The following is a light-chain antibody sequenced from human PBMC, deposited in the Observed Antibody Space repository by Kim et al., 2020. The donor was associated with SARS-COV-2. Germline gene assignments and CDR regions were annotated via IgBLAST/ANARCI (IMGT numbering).Light chain of an antibody. V-gene: IGKV3-20*01. J-gene: IGKJ5*01. CDR1: QSVSSSY. CDR2: GAS. CDR3: QQFGTS. Sequence: EIVLTQSPGTLSLSPGERATVSCRASQSVSSSYLAWYQKKPGQAPRLLIYGASSRATGIPDRFSGGGSGTDFTLTISRLEPEDFAVYYCQQFGTSFGPGTRLEIK.